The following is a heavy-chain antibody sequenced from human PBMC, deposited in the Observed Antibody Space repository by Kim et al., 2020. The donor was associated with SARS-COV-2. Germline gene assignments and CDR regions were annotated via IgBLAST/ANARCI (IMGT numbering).Heavy chain of an antibody. J-gene: IGHJ4*02. Sequence: SETLSLTCTVSGGSISSYYWSWIRQPAGKGLEWIGRIYTSGSTNYNPSLKSRVTMSVDTSKNQFSLKLSSVTAADTAVYYCARVQPDLDYGDYSGGFGYWGQGTLVTVSS. CDR3: ARVQPDLDYGDYSGGFGY. CDR1: GGSISSYY. CDR2: IYTSGST. D-gene: IGHD4-17*01. V-gene: IGHV4-4*07.